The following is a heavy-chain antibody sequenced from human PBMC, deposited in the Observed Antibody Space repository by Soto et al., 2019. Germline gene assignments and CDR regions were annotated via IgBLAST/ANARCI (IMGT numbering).Heavy chain of an antibody. Sequence: VASVKVSCKASGYTFTGYYMHWVRQAPGQGLEWMGWINPNSGGTNYAQKFQGRVTMTRDTSISTAYMELSRLRSDDTAVYYCARGELVGDYYYYGMDVWGQGTTVTVSS. D-gene: IGHD6-6*01. V-gene: IGHV1-2*02. CDR2: INPNSGGT. J-gene: IGHJ6*02. CDR3: ARGELVGDYYYYGMDV. CDR1: GYTFTGYY.